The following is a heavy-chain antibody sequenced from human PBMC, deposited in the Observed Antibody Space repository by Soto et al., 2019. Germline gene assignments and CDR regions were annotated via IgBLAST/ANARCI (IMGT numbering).Heavy chain of an antibody. J-gene: IGHJ6*02. D-gene: IGHD2-21*01. CDR1: GGSFSGYY. Sequence: SETLSLTCAVYGGSFSGYYWSWIRQPPGKGLEWIGEINHSGSTNYNPSLKSRVTISVDTSKNQFSLKLSSVTAADTAVYYCARLWFYGMDVCGQVTTVTVSS. V-gene: IGHV4-34*01. CDR2: INHSGST. CDR3: ARLWFYGMDV.